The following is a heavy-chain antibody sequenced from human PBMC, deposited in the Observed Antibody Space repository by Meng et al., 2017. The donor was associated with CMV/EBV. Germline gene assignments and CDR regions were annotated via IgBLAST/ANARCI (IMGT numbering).Heavy chain of an antibody. CDR1: GGTFSSYT. CDR3: ARDIITSFGVVKGGMDV. D-gene: IGHD3-3*01. J-gene: IGHJ6*02. Sequence: SVKVSCKASGGTFSSYTISWVRQAPGQGLEWMGRIIPILGIANYAQKFQGRVTITADKSTSTAYMELSSLRSEDTAVYYCARDIITSFGVVKGGMDVWGQGTTVTVSS. V-gene: IGHV1-69*04. CDR2: IIPILGIA.